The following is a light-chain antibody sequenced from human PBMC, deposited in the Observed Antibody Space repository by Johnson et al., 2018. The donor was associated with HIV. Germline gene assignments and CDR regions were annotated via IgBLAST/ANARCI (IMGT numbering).Light chain of an antibody. Sequence: VLTQPPSVSAAPGQKVTISCSGSSSNIGNNYVSWYQQLPGTAPKLLIYENNKRPSGIPDRFSGSKSGTSATLGITGLQTGDEADYYSGTWDSSLSALFGTGTKVTVL. CDR2: ENN. CDR3: GTWDSSLSAL. J-gene: IGLJ1*01. V-gene: IGLV1-51*02. CDR1: SSNIGNNY.